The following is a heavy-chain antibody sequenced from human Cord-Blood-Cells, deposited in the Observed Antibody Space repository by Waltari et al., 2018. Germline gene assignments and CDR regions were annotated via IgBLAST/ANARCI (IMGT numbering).Heavy chain of an antibody. CDR1: GYTFTGYY. V-gene: IGHV1-2*02. CDR2: INPNSGGT. J-gene: IGHJ4*02. D-gene: IGHD3-10*01. Sequence: QVQLVQSGAEVKKPGASVKVSCKASGYTFTGYYMNWVRPAPGQGLEWMGWINPNSGGTNYAQKFQGRVTMTRDTSISTAYMELSRLRSDDTAVYYCARSKDYYGSGSYFDYWGQGTLVTVSS. CDR3: ARSKDYYGSGSYFDY.